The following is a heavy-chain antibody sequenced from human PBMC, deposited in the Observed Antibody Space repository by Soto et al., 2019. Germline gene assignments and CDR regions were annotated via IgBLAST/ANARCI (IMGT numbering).Heavy chain of an antibody. D-gene: IGHD2-21*02. V-gene: IGHV3-74*01. CDR2: IHSEGSST. J-gene: IGHJ3*01. CDR1: GFTFSYYW. Sequence: EVQLVESEGGLVQPGGSLRLSCAASGFTFSYYWMHWVRQAPGQGLVWVSRIHSEGSSTTYADSVKGRFTISRDNAKNTMYLQVNSLSAEDTAVYYCARGDRGGFALWGHGTMVTVSS. CDR3: ARGDRGGFAL.